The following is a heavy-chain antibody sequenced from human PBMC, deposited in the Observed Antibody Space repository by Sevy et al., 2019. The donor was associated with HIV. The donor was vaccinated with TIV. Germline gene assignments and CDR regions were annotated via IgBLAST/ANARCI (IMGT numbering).Heavy chain of an antibody. V-gene: IGHV3-23*01. CDR1: GLTFSTYA. D-gene: IGHD3-3*01. Sequence: GGSLRLSCAASGLTFSTYAMSWVRQAPGKGLEWVSGITGSGFKRHYGDSVKGRFTVSRDNSRNTLYLQMDSLRAEDTAVYYCANDRVLESLLITKGEHDAFDLWGPGTRVTVSS. J-gene: IGHJ3*01. CDR2: ITGSGFKR. CDR3: ANDRVLESLLITKGEHDAFDL.